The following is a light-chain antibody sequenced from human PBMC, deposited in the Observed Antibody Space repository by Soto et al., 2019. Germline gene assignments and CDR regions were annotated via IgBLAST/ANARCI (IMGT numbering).Light chain of an antibody. CDR2: EVS. CDR1: SSDVGGYNY. Sequence: QSALTQPPSASGSPGQSVTVSCTGTSSDVGGYNYVSWYQQHPGKAPKLMIYEVSKRPSGVPDRFSGSKSGNTASLTVSGLRAEDEADYYCSSYAGSNNLVFGGGTKLTVL. J-gene: IGLJ2*01. CDR3: SSYAGSNNLV. V-gene: IGLV2-8*01.